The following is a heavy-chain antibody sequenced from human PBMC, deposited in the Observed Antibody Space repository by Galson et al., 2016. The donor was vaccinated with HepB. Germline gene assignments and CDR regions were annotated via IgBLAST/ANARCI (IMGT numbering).Heavy chain of an antibody. J-gene: IGHJ6*02. Sequence: SLRLSCAASGFTVSTYGLHWVRQAPGKGLEWVALILYDGSNKHYADSVKGRFTIAKDNSKNTLYLQMDSLRTEETAIDYCTRGGCSSTSCYGGVGMDVWGQGTTVTVSS. CDR3: TRGGCSSTSCYGGVGMDV. V-gene: IGHV3-30*03. D-gene: IGHD2-2*01. CDR1: GFTVSTYG. CDR2: ILYDGSNK.